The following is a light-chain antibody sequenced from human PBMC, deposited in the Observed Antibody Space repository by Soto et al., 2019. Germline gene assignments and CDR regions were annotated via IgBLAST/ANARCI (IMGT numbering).Light chain of an antibody. Sequence: DIQMTQSHSTLSASVGDRVTITCRARQTIDTWLAWYQQKPGKAPKVLIYKASSLESGVPSRFSGSGSGTEFTLTISSLQPDDFATYYCQQYNSYPLTFGGGTKVEIK. CDR1: QTIDTW. CDR2: KAS. V-gene: IGKV1-5*03. CDR3: QQYNSYPLT. J-gene: IGKJ4*01.